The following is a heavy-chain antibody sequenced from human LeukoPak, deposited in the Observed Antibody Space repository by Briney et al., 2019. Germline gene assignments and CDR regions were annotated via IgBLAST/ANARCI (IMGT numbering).Heavy chain of an antibody. J-gene: IGHJ4*02. CDR3: ARREYGDYAVY. D-gene: IGHD4-17*01. V-gene: IGHV4-61*02. CDR1: GGSISSGSYY. Sequence: SETLSLTCTVSGGSISSGSYYWSWIRQPAGKGLEWIGRIYTSGSTNYNPSLKSRVTISVDTSKNQFSLKLSSVTAADTAVYYCARREYGDYAVYWGQGTLVTVSS. CDR2: IYTSGST.